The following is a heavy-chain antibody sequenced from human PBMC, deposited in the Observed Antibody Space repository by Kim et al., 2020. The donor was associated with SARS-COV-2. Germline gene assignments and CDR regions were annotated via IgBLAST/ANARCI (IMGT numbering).Heavy chain of an antibody. CDR2: LNAGNGNT. CDR1: GYPFINYV. Sequence: ASVKVSCKASGYPFINYVLHWVRQAPGQRLEWLGWLNAGNGNTKYSQKFQGRVTITRDPSANTAYMEVSSLRYEDTAVYYCATSMAAVANYLDPWGQGTL. V-gene: IGHV1-3*01. D-gene: IGHD6-19*01. CDR3: ATSMAAVANYLDP. J-gene: IGHJ5*02.